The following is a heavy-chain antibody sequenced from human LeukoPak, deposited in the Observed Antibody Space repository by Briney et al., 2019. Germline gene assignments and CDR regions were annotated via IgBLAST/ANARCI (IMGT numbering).Heavy chain of an antibody. CDR2: IYYSGST. CDR3: ARGGHSGSYYDFDY. Sequence: PSETLSLTCTVSGGSISSYYWSWIRQPPGKGLEWIGYIYYSGSTNYNPSLKSRVTISVDTSKNQFPLKLSSVTAADTAVYYCARGGHSGSYYDFDYWGQGTLVTVTS. D-gene: IGHD1-26*01. J-gene: IGHJ4*02. V-gene: IGHV4-59*01. CDR1: GGSISSYY.